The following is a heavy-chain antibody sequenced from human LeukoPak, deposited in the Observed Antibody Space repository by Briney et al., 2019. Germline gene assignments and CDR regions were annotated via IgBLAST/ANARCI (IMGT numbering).Heavy chain of an antibody. CDR2: IYTSGST. CDR3: ARVLKNWFDP. J-gene: IGHJ5*02. Sequence: TSETLSLTCTVSGGSMNSYYWSWIRQPAGKGLEWIGRIYTSGSTNYNPSLKSRVTMSVDTSKNQFSLKLSSVTAADTAVYYCARVLKNWFDPWGQGTLVTVSS. V-gene: IGHV4-4*07. CDR1: GGSMNSYY.